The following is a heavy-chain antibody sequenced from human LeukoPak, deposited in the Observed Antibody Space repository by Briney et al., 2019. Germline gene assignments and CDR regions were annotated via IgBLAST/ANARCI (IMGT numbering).Heavy chain of an antibody. J-gene: IGHJ4*02. CDR1: GYTFTSYG. V-gene: IGHV1-18*01. Sequence: ASVKVSYTASGYTFTSYGISWVRQAPGHGLEWMGWISAYNGNTNYAQKLQGRVTMTTDTSTSTAYMELRSLRSDDTAVYYCARDRLAMVRGVIITFDYWGQGTLVTVSS. CDR3: ARDRLAMVRGVIITFDY. CDR2: ISAYNGNT. D-gene: IGHD3-10*01.